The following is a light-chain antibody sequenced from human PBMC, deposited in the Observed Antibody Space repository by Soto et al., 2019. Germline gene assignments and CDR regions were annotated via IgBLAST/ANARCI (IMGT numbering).Light chain of an antibody. J-gene: IGKJ4*01. CDR1: QGISTF. CDR2: DAS. V-gene: IGKV1-9*01. Sequence: DIQLTQSPSFLSASVSDRVTITCRASQGISTFLAWYQQHPGTAPKRLIYDASNLQSGVPSRFSGSGSGTEFTLTISSLQPEDFATYYCQQVNNYPLTFGGGTKVEIK. CDR3: QQVNNYPLT.